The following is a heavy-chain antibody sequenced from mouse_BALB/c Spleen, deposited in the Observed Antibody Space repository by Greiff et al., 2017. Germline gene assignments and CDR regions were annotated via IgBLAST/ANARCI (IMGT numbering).Heavy chain of an antibody. Sequence: QVQLQQSGAELARPGASVKMSCKASGYTFTSYTMHWVKQRPGQGLEWIGYINPSSGYTNYNQKFKDKATLTADKSSSTAYMQLSSLTSEDSAVYYCARREDDDDGDAMDYWGQGTSVTVSS. CDR2: INPSSGYT. CDR1: GYTFTSYT. J-gene: IGHJ4*01. CDR3: ARREDDDDGDAMDY. D-gene: IGHD2-4*01. V-gene: IGHV1-4*01.